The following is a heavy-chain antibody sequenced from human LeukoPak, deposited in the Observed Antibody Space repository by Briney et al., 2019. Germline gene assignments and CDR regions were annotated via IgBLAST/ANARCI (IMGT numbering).Heavy chain of an antibody. D-gene: IGHD3-10*01. CDR3: ARHVQGSGSYYSRRSWEYYYYMDV. CDR1: GGSISGSSYY. V-gene: IGHV4-39*01. CDR2: IYYSGST. J-gene: IGHJ6*03. Sequence: SETLSLTCTVSGGSISGSSYYWGWIRQPPGKGLEWIGSIYYSGSTYYNPSLKSRVTISVDTSKNQFSLKLSSVTAADTAVYYCARHVQGSGSYYSRRSWEYYYYMDVWGKGTTVTISS.